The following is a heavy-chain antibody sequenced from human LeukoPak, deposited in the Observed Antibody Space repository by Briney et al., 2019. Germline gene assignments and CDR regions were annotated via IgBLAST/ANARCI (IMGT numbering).Heavy chain of an antibody. Sequence: SETLSLTCTVSGGSISSSSHYWGWLRQPPGKGLEWLGSIYYSGTTAYNPSLKSRVTISVDTSKYQFSLKLSSVTAAVTAVYYCVRWQSGSMFHPPWGQGTLVTVSS. CDR3: VRWQSGSMFHPP. J-gene: IGHJ5*02. CDR2: IYYSGTT. D-gene: IGHD3-10*02. CDR1: GGSISSSSHY. V-gene: IGHV4-39*01.